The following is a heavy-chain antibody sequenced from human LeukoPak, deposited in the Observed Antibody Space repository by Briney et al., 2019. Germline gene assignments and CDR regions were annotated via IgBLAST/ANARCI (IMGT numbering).Heavy chain of an antibody. CDR2: IYYSGST. D-gene: IGHD6-13*01. J-gene: IGHJ4*02. CDR1: GGSLSSYY. V-gene: IGHV4-59*01. Sequence: SETLSLTCTVSGGSLSSYYWSWIRQPPGKGLEWIGYIYYSGSTNYNPSLKSRVTISVDTSKNQFSLKLSSVTAADTAVYYCAGIAAAGPFDYWGQGTLVTVSS. CDR3: AGIAAAGPFDY.